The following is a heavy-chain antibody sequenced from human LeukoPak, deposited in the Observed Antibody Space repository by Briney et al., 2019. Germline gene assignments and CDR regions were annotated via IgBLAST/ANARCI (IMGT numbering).Heavy chain of an antibody. CDR3: ARGQGATVPQVGKNWFDP. V-gene: IGHV4-59*12. D-gene: IGHD1-26*01. Sequence: SETLSLTCTVSGGSISSYYWSWIRQPPGKGLEWIGFIYYSGSTNYNPSLKSRVTISVDTSKNQFSLKLISVTAADTAVYYCARGQGATVPQVGKNWFDPWGQGTRVIVSS. CDR2: IYYSGST. CDR1: GGSISSYY. J-gene: IGHJ5*02.